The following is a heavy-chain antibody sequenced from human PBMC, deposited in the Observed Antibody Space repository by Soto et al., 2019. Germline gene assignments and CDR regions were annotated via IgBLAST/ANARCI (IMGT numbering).Heavy chain of an antibody. Sequence: EVQLVESGGGLVQPGGSLRLSCAASGFTFTDYSMNWVRQAPGKGLEWVSYISSSSSTIYYADTVKGRFTISRDNAKNSLDLQMNSQRDEDTAVYYCAREPSGGDDYGDPREPWGQGTLVTVSS. CDR2: ISSSSSTI. CDR3: AREPSGGDDYGDPREP. D-gene: IGHD4-17*01. J-gene: IGHJ5*02. V-gene: IGHV3-48*02. CDR1: GFTFTDYS.